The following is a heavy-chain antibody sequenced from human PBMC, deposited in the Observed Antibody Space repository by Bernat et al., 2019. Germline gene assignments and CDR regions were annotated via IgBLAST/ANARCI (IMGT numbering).Heavy chain of an antibody. CDR3: ARVEYSSSWYASDY. Sequence: EVQLVESGGGLVQPGGSLRLSCAASGFTFSSYEMNWVRQAPGKGLEWVSYISSSGSTIYYADSVKGRFTISRDNAKNSLYLQMNSLRAEDTAVYYCARVEYSSSWYASDYRGPGTLDTVSS. J-gene: IGHJ4*01. V-gene: IGHV3-48*03. CDR1: GFTFSSYE. CDR2: ISSSGSTI. D-gene: IGHD6-13*01.